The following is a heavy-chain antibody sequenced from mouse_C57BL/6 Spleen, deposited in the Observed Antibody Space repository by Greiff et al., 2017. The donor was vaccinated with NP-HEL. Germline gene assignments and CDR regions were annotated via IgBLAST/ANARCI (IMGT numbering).Heavy chain of an antibody. CDR1: GYSFTGYI. D-gene: IGHD1-2*01. V-gene: IGHV1-20*01. CDR3: ARKTTAFDY. Sequence: VQLQQSGPELVKPGDSVKISCKASGYSFTGYIMNWVMQSHGQSLEWIGRINPYNGDTFYNQKFKGKATLTVDKSSSTAHMELRSLTAEDSAVNYCARKTTAFDYWGQGTTLTVSS. J-gene: IGHJ2*01. CDR2: INPYNGDT.